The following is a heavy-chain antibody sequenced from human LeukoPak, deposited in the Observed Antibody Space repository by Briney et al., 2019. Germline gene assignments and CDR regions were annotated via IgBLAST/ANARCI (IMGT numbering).Heavy chain of an antibody. CDR3: ARGVWRKRGAFDI. Sequence: GASVKVSCKASGYTFTSYDVNWVRQATGQGLEWMGWMNPNSGNTGYAQKFQGRVTMTRNTSISTAYMELSSLRSEDTAVYYCARGVWRKRGAFDIWGQGTMVTVSS. CDR2: MNPNSGNT. J-gene: IGHJ3*02. CDR1: GYTFTSYD. V-gene: IGHV1-8*02. D-gene: IGHD1-14*01.